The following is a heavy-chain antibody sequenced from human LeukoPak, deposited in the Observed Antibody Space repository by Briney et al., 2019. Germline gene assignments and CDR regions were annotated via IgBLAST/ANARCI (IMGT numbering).Heavy chain of an antibody. CDR3: ARERGQWLGQSYFDY. Sequence: SQTLSLTCTVSGGSISSGSYYWSWIRQPAGKGLEWIGRIYTSGSTNYNPSLKSRVTISVDTSKNQFSLKLSSVTAADTAVYYCARERGQWLGQSYFDYWGQGTPVTVSS. D-gene: IGHD6-19*01. CDR1: GGSISSGSYY. J-gene: IGHJ4*02. CDR2: IYTSGST. V-gene: IGHV4-61*02.